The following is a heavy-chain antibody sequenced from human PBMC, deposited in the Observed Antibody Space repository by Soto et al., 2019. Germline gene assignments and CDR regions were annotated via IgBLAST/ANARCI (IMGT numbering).Heavy chain of an antibody. CDR1: GGSISSGDYY. J-gene: IGHJ6*02. Sequence: SETLSLTCTVSGGSISSGDYYWSWIRQPPGKGLEWIGYIYYSGSTYYNPSLKSRVSISVDTSKNLFSLKLSSVTAADTAVYYCARHPVGVGGLDVWGQGTSVTVSS. D-gene: IGHD1-26*01. CDR3: ARHPVGVGGLDV. V-gene: IGHV4-30-4*01. CDR2: IYYSGST.